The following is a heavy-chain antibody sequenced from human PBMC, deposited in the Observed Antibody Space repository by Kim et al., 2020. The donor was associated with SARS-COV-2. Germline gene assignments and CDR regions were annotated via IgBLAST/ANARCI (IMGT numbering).Heavy chain of an antibody. J-gene: IGHJ4*02. Sequence: YYNPSLSRRVTISVDTCKNQFSLKLTSVTSADTAVYYCARGLGDQVTFDYWGQGALVTVSS. V-gene: IGHV4-39*07. D-gene: IGHD2-21*02. CDR3: ARGLGDQVTFDY.